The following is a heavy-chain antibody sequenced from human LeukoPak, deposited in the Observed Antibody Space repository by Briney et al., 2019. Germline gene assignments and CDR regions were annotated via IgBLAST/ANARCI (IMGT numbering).Heavy chain of an antibody. CDR3: AKDHFYDSGTYFDY. CDR1: EFTLSTNA. Sequence: PGRSLRLSCTASEFTLSTNAMHWVRQVPGKGLEWAAVMSSDGNKKYYADSVKGRFTISRDNSQNTLYLQMNSLRAEDTAVYYCAKDHFYDSGTYFDYWGQGTLVTVSS. CDR2: MSSDGNKK. J-gene: IGHJ4*02. D-gene: IGHD3-10*01. V-gene: IGHV3-30*18.